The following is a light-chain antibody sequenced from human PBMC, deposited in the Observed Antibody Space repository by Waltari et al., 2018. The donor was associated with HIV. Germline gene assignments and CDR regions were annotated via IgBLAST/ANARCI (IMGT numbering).Light chain of an antibody. CDR1: TLPRQY. Sequence: SFQLTQPPSVSVSPGQTARITCSGETLPRQYVFWYQQRPGQAPVLVIYKDNERPSGIPERFSGSTSGTTVALTISGVQPEDEADDYCQSSDSSGAYWVFGGGTKLTVL. CDR2: KDN. V-gene: IGLV3-25*03. J-gene: IGLJ3*02. CDR3: QSSDSSGAYWV.